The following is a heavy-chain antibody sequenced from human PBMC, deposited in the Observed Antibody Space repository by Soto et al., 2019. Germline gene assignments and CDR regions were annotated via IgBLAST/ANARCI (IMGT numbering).Heavy chain of an antibody. J-gene: IGHJ6*02. CDR2: ISPILGIA. D-gene: IGHD3-10*01. CDR3: ARAGLAMVRGVIGYYYGMDV. V-gene: IGHV1-69*02. CDR1: GGTFSSYT. Sequence: QVQLVQSGAEVKKPGSSVKVSCKASGGTFSSYTISWVRQAPGQGLEWMGRISPILGIANYAQKFQGRVTITADKSTSTAYMELSSLRSEDTAVYYCARAGLAMVRGVIGYYYGMDVWGQGTTVTVSS.